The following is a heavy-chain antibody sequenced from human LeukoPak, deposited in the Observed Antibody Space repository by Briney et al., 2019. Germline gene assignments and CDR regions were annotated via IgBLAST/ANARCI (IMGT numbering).Heavy chain of an antibody. J-gene: IGHJ4*02. V-gene: IGHV3-30*18. CDR3: AKDSSGWSPETAGLDY. D-gene: IGHD6-19*01. CDR2: ISYDATSK. Sequence: GGSLRLACVASGFTFSRHDMNWVRQAPGKGLEWVTIISYDATSKYYADSVEGRFTISRDNSKNTLYLQMNSLRAEDTAVYYCAKDSSGWSPETAGLDYWGQGTLVTVSS. CDR1: GFTFSRHD.